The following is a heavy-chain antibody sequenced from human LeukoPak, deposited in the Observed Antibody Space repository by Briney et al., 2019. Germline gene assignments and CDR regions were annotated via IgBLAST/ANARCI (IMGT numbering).Heavy chain of an antibody. CDR2: IYFSGST. J-gene: IGHJ4*02. CDR1: GGSISS. Sequence: PSETLSLTCTVSGGSISSFYWSWFYWSWIRQPPGKGLEWIGYIYFSGSTNYNPSLKSRVTVSVDTSKNQFSLKLSSVTAADTAVYYCARGVVAAPQTFDYWGQGTLVTVSS. D-gene: IGHD2-15*01. V-gene: IGHV4-61*08. CDR3: ARGVVAAPQTFDY.